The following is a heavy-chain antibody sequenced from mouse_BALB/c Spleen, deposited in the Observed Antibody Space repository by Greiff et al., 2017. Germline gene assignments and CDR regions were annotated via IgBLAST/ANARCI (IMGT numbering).Heavy chain of an antibody. CDR1: GFSLTSYG. V-gene: IGHV2-9*02. J-gene: IGHJ4*01. CDR2: IWAGGST. Sequence: VKLVESGPGLVAPSQSLSITCTVSGFSLTSYGVHWVRQPPGKGLEWLGVIWAGGSTNYNSALMSRLSISKDNSKSQVFLKMNSLQTDDTAMYYCARVLMAPYGSSYDYAMDYWGQGTSVTVSS. D-gene: IGHD1-1*01. CDR3: ARVLMAPYGSSYDYAMDY.